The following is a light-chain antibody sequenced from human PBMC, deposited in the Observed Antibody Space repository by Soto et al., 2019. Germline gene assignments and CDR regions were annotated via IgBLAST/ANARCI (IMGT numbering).Light chain of an antibody. V-gene: IGKV3-20*01. CDR2: GAS. CDR3: QQYATSTTT. CDR1: QSVSSNY. Sequence: ESVFSRSASPLSLCPVEIATHYLRASQSVSSNYLAWYQQKPGQAPRLLIYGASSRATGIPDRFSGSGSGTDFTLTISRPEPEDFAVYYCQQYATSTTTFGQGTKVDTK. J-gene: IGKJ1*01.